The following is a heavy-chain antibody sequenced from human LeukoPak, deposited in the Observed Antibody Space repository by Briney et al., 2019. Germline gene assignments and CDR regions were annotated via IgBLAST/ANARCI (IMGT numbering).Heavy chain of an antibody. CDR3: ARGEEYGSGTVHFDL. CDR1: GFTFSNYA. CDR2: ISVSGGST. J-gene: IGHJ4*02. V-gene: IGHV3-23*01. Sequence: GGSLRLSCATSGFTFSNYAMSWVRQAPGKGLEWVSTISVSGGSTYYADSVKGRFTISRDNSKNTLYLQMNSLRAEDTAVYYCARGEEYGSGTVHFDLWGQGTLVTVSS. D-gene: IGHD3-10*01.